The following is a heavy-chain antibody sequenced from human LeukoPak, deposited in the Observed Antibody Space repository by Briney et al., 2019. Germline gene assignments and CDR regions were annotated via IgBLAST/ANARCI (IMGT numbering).Heavy chain of an antibody. CDR2: IYYSGST. D-gene: IGHD3-10*01. Sequence: SETLSLTCTVSDGSINSYYYNWIRQPPGKGLEWIGSIYYSGSTYYNPSLKSRVTISVDTSKNQFSLKLSSVTAADTAVYYCARRPYYYGSGTYGMDVWGQGTTVTVSS. V-gene: IGHV4-39*01. CDR3: ARRPYYYGSGTYGMDV. CDR1: DGSINSYY. J-gene: IGHJ6*02.